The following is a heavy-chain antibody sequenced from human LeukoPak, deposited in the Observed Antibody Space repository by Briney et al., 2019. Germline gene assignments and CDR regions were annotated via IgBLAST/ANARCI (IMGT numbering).Heavy chain of an antibody. CDR1: GGSARGYY. Sequence: SETLSLTCTVSGGSARGYYWTWIRQAPGKGLEFVAYIYYSGSTNYNPSLQSRVSTSLDTSTNQFSLSLTSVTATDTATYYCAILVQKASGLYDYYYFMDVWGSGTPVTVSS. CDR3: AILVQKASGLYDYYYFMDV. V-gene: IGHV4-59*08. CDR2: IYYSGST. D-gene: IGHD5/OR15-5a*01. J-gene: IGHJ6*04.